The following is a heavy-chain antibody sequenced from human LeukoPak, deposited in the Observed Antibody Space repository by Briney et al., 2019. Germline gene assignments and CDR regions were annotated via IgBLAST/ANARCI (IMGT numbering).Heavy chain of an antibody. J-gene: IGHJ4*02. V-gene: IGHV4-39*01. CDR1: GGSISSSSYY. D-gene: IGHD5-18*01. Sequence: SETLSLTCTVSGGSISSSSYYWGWIRQPPGKGLEWIGTIYYSGSTYYNPSLKSRLTISVDTSKSRFSLKLSSVTAADTAVYYCARRDTSKYYFDYWGQGTLVTVSS. CDR2: IYYSGST. CDR3: ARRDTSKYYFDY.